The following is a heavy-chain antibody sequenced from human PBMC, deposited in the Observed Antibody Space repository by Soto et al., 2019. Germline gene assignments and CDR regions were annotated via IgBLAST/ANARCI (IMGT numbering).Heavy chain of an antibody. CDR2: INAGNGNT. J-gene: IGHJ3*02. CDR3: ASGIVGAPRAFDI. D-gene: IGHD1-26*01. V-gene: IGHV1-3*01. Sequence: QVQLVQSGAEVKKPGASVKVSCKASGYTFTSYAMHWVRQAPGQRLEWMGWINAGNGNTKYSQKFRGRVTITRDTSASTAYMELSSLRSEDTAVYYCASGIVGAPRAFDIWGQGTMVTVSS. CDR1: GYTFTSYA.